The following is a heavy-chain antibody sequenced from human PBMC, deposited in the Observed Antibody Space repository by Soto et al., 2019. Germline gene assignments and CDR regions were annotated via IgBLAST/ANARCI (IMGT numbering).Heavy chain of an antibody. CDR2: ISGSGGST. CDR3: AKESLSGYDFGVGYFDY. J-gene: IGHJ4*02. D-gene: IGHD5-12*01. V-gene: IGHV3-23*01. Sequence: GGSLRLSCAASGFTFSSYAMSWVRQAPGKGLEWVSAISGSGGSTYYADSVKGRFTISRDNSENTLYLQMNSLRAEDTAVYYCAKESLSGYDFGVGYFDYWGQGTLVTVSS. CDR1: GFTFSSYA.